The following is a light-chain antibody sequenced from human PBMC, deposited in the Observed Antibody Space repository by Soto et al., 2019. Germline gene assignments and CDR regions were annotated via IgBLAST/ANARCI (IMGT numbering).Light chain of an antibody. J-gene: IGLJ2*01. CDR2: EVS. Sequence: QSVLTQPPSASGSPGQSVTISCTGTSSDVGGYNYVSWYRQHPGKAPKLMIFEVSQRPSGVPDRFSGSKSGNTASLTVSGLQAEDEADYYRSSYAGSSVVFGGGTKVTVL. CDR1: SSDVGGYNY. V-gene: IGLV2-8*01. CDR3: SSYAGSSVV.